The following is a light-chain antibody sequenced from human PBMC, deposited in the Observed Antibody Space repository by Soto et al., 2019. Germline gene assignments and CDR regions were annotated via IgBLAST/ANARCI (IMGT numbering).Light chain of an antibody. V-gene: IGKV4-1*01. J-gene: IGKJ1*01. Sequence: DIVMTQSPDSLAVSLGXRXTINCKSSQSVLYSPNNKNYLAWYQHKPGQPPKMLIYWASIRESGVPDRFSGSGSGTDFTLTISSLQSEDVAVYYCQQYYTNSWSFGQGTKVEIK. CDR3: QQYYTNSWS. CDR2: WAS. CDR1: QSVLYSPNNKNY.